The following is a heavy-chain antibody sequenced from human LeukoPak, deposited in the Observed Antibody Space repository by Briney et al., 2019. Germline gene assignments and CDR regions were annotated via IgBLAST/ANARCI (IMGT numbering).Heavy chain of an antibody. V-gene: IGHV3-33*01. D-gene: IGHD3-9*01. CDR1: GFTFSSYG. J-gene: IGHJ5*02. Sequence: GRSLRLSCAASGFTFSSYGMHWVRQAPGKGLEWVAVIWYDESNKYYADSVKGRFTISRDNSKNTLHLQMNSLRAEDTAVYYCARDPRILTGYYKGGWFDPWGQGTLVTVSS. CDR2: IWYDESNK. CDR3: ARDPRILTGYYKGGWFDP.